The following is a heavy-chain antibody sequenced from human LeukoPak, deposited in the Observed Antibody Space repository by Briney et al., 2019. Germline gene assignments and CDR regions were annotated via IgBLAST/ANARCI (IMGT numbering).Heavy chain of an antibody. CDR2: ISSSSSTI. V-gene: IGHV3-48*01. J-gene: IGHJ4*02. CDR3: ARWRSDYNFDY. Sequence: GGSLRLSCAASGFTFSSYSMNWVRQAPGKGLEWVSSISSSSSTIYYADSVKGRFTISRDNAKNSLYLQMNSLRAEDTAVYYCARWRSDYNFDYWGQGTLVTVSS. D-gene: IGHD3-10*01. CDR1: GFTFSSYS.